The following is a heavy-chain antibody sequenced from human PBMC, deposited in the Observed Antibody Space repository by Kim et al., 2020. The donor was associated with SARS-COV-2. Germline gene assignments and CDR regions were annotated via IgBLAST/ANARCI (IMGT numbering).Heavy chain of an antibody. Sequence: SVKVSCKASGGTFSSYAISWVRQAPGQGRECMGGIIPICGTANYAQKFQGRVTITADESTSTAYMELSSLRSEDTAVYYCSRTPGIAAAGSDYWGQGTL. CDR3: SRTPGIAAAGSDY. J-gene: IGHJ4*02. CDR1: GGTFSSYA. CDR2: IIPICGTA. D-gene: IGHD6-13*01. V-gene: IGHV1-69*13.